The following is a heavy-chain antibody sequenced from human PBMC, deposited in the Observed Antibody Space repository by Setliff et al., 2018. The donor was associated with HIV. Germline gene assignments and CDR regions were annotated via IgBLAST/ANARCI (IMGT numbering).Heavy chain of an antibody. D-gene: IGHD1-1*01. V-gene: IGHV4-34*01. CDR1: GGSFSGYY. J-gene: IGHJ3*02. Sequence: SETLSLTCAVYGGSFSGYYWSWIRQPPGKGLEWIGEVTHSGRTNYNPSLESRVTISVDTSKNQFSLKLNSVTAADTGLYYCARGVGGTGNDAFDNWGQGTMVTVSS. CDR2: VTHSGRT. CDR3: ARGVGGTGNDAFDN.